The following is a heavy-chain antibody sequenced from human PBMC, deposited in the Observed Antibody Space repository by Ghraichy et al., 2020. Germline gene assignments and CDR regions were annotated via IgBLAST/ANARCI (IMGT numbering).Heavy chain of an antibody. CDR3: ARVCRCGWGSDY. Sequence: GGSLRLSCEVSGFTFSSFWMTWVRQAPGKGLEWVANIYEGGHAEYYVDSVKGRFTISRDNAKNQLYLQMSSLRAEDTAVYYCARVCRCGWGSDYWGQGTLVTVSS. CDR2: IYEGGHAE. CDR1: GFTFSSFW. D-gene: IGHD6-19*01. J-gene: IGHJ4*02. V-gene: IGHV3-7*03.